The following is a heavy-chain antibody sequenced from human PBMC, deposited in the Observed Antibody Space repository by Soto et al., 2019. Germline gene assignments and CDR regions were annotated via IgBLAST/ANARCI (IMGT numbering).Heavy chain of an antibody. Sequence: QPGGSLRLSCAASGFTFRSYAMSWVRQAPGKGLEWVSGISGSGISTHYADSVKGRFTVSRDNAKNTLYLQMNSLRAEDTAVYYCARVPYCSSSGCYSWFDPWGQGTLVTVSS. CDR1: GFTFRSYA. CDR2: ISGSGIST. V-gene: IGHV3-23*01. CDR3: ARVPYCSSSGCYSWFDP. J-gene: IGHJ5*02. D-gene: IGHD2-2*01.